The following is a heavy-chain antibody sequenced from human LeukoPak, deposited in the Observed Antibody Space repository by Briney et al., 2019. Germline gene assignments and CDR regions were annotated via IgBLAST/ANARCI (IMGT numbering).Heavy chain of an antibody. D-gene: IGHD5-18*01. CDR1: GFTFSSYW. V-gene: IGHV4-39*01. Sequence: PGGSLRLSCAASGFTFSSYWMSWIRQPPGKGLEWIGSIYYSGSTYYNPSLKSRVTISVDTSKNQFSLKLSSVTAADTAVYYCARSKDTAMVDYWGQGTLVTVSS. J-gene: IGHJ4*02. CDR3: ARSKDTAMVDY. CDR2: IYYSGST.